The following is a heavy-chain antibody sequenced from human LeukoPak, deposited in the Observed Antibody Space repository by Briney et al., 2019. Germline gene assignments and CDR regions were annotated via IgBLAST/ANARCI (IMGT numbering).Heavy chain of an antibody. J-gene: IGHJ6*03. Sequence: EASVKVSCKASGGTFSSYAISWVRQAPGQGLEWMGRIIPIFGTANYAQKFQGRVTITTDESTSTAYMELSSLRSEDTAVYYCAREYSNWGANYYYYYMDVWGKGTTVTVSS. V-gene: IGHV1-69*05. CDR3: AREYSNWGANYYYYYMDV. D-gene: IGHD4-11*01. CDR2: IIPIFGTA. CDR1: GGTFSSYA.